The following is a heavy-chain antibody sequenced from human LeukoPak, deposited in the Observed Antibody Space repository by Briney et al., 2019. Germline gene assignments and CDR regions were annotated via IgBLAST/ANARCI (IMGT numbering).Heavy chain of an antibody. V-gene: IGHV3-7*01. CDR1: GFTFSSHW. Sequence: QPGGSLRLSCAASGFTFSSHWMSWVRQAPGKGLECVANIKQDGSEKYYVDSVKGRFTISRDNAKNSLYLQMNSLRVEDTALYYCARGIYGFWGQGTLVTVSS. D-gene: IGHD3-10*01. J-gene: IGHJ4*02. CDR2: IKQDGSEK. CDR3: ARGIYGF.